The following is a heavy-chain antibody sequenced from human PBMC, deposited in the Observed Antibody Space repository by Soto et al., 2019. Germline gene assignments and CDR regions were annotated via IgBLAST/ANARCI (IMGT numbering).Heavy chain of an antibody. CDR1: GGFIISYY. Sequence: PSETLSLTCTVSGGFIISYYWSWIRQPPGKGLEWIGYIYYTGSTNYNPSLKSRVTISVDTSKNQFSLSLTSVTAADTAVYYCARHSGGYNGFDFSYWGQGALVTVSS. CDR3: ARHSGGYNGFDFSY. V-gene: IGHV4-59*08. J-gene: IGHJ4*02. CDR2: IYYTGST. D-gene: IGHD5-12*01.